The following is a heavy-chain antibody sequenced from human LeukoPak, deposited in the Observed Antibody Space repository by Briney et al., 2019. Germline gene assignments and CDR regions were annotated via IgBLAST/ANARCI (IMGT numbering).Heavy chain of an antibody. Sequence: GGSLRLSCAASGFTFSSHWMHWVRQAPGKGLVWVSRINNDGSSTSFADSVKGRFTISRDNAKNTLYLQMNSLRAEDTAVYSCARLNTYVRAFDYWGQGTLVTVSS. CDR2: INNDGSST. D-gene: IGHD2-2*02. CDR1: GFTFSSHW. CDR3: ARLNTYVRAFDY. J-gene: IGHJ4*02. V-gene: IGHV3-74*01.